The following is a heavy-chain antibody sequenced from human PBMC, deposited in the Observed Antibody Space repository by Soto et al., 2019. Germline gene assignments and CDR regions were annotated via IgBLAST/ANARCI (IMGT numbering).Heavy chain of an antibody. D-gene: IGHD1-26*01. Sequence: GGSLRLSCAASGFTFSSYAMHWVRQAPGKGLEWVAVISYDGSNKYYADSVKGRFTISRDNSKNTLYLQMNSLRAEDTAVYYCARDPAVGAQEESPYFDYWGQGTLVTVSS. V-gene: IGHV3-30-3*01. CDR1: GFTFSSYA. J-gene: IGHJ4*02. CDR2: ISYDGSNK. CDR3: ARDPAVGAQEESPYFDY.